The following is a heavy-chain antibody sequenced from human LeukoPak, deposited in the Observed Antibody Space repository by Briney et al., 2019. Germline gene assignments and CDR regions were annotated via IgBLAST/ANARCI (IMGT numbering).Heavy chain of an antibody. CDR2: IKQDGSEK. CDR1: GFTFSIYW. CDR3: ARVSPSKIAVAGI. J-gene: IGHJ4*02. V-gene: IGHV3-7*01. D-gene: IGHD6-19*01. Sequence: GGSLRLSCAASGFTFSIYWMTWVRQAPGKGLEGVANIKQDGSEKYYVDSVKGRFTISRDNAKNSLYLQMNSLRAEDTAVYYCARVSPSKIAVAGIWGQGTLVTVSS.